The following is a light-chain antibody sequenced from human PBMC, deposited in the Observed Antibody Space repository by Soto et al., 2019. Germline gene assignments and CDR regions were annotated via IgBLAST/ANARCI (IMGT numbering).Light chain of an antibody. J-gene: IGKJ2*01. V-gene: IGKV1-5*01. CDR1: QSISTW. CDR2: DAS. Sequence: DIQMTQPPSTLSASVGDRVTITCRASQSISTWLAWYQLKPGKAPRLLIYDASTLHSGVPSRFSGSGSGTKFPLTISSLQPDDSATYYCQQYNSYSETFGQGTK. CDR3: QQYNSYSET.